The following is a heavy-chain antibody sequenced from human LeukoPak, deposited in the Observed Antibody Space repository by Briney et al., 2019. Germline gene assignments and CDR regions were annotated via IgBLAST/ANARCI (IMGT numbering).Heavy chain of an antibody. CDR2: ISWNSGSI. V-gene: IGHV3-9*01. J-gene: IGHJ3*02. Sequence: PGGSLRLSCAASGFTFDDYAMHWVRQAPGKGLEWVSGISWNSGSIGYADPVKGRFTISRDNAKNSLYLQMNSLRAEDTALYYCAKGGYSGYETGAFDIWGQGTMVTVSS. CDR3: AKGGYSGYETGAFDI. D-gene: IGHD5-12*01. CDR1: GFTFDDYA.